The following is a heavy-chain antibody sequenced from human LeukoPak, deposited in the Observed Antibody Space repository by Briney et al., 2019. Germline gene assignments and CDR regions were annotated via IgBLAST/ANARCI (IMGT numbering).Heavy chain of an antibody. CDR3: AKDRDIAVAGTHSAFDY. CDR1: GFTFSTYS. D-gene: IGHD6-19*01. V-gene: IGHV3-23*01. Sequence: GGSLRLSCAASGFTFSTYSMNWVRQPPGKGLEWVSAISGSGGSTYYADSVKGRFTISRDNSKNTLYLQMNNLRAEDTAVYYCAKDRDIAVAGTHSAFDYWGQGTLVTVSS. CDR2: ISGSGGST. J-gene: IGHJ4*02.